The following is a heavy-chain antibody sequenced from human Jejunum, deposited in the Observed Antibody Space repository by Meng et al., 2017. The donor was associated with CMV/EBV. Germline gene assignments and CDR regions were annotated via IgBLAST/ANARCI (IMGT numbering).Heavy chain of an antibody. CDR1: GFTFRSYA. Sequence: SGFTFRSYAMSWVRQAPGKGLMLVSRINSDGSTTNYADSVKGRFTISRDNANNTLYLLLNSLRAEDTAVYYCVTNLYCSGGACRNYWGQGTLVTVSS. CDR2: INSDGSTT. J-gene: IGHJ4*02. V-gene: IGHV3-74*01. D-gene: IGHD2-15*01. CDR3: VTNLYCSGGACRNY.